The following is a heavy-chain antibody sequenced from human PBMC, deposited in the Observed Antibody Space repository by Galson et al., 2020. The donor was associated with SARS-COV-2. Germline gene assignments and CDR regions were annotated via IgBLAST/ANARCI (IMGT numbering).Heavy chain of an antibody. D-gene: IGHD3-22*01. J-gene: IGHJ5*02. CDR2: IYTSGSP. CDR3: ARDSLSYDDGSGYQSGLDP. CDR1: GGSISSYY. V-gene: IGHV4-4*07. Sequence: SETLSLTCTVSGGSISSYYWSWIRQPAGKGLEWIGRIYTSGSPNYNPSLKSRVTMSVDTPKNQFSLKLSSVTAADTAVYYCARDSLSYDDGSGYQSGLDPWGQGTLVTVSS.